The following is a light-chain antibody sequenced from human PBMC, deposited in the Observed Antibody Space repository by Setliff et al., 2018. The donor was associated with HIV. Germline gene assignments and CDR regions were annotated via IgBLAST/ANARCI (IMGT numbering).Light chain of an antibody. V-gene: IGLV1-44*01. Sequence: QSVLTQPPSASGTPGQRVTISCSGSNSNIGSNTVNWYQQLPGTAPKLLIYRNNQRPSGVPDRFSGSKSGTSASLAISGLQSEDEADYYCSSYAITNTLPFGTGTKVTVL. CDR2: RNN. CDR3: SSYAITNTLP. J-gene: IGLJ1*01. CDR1: NSNIGSNT.